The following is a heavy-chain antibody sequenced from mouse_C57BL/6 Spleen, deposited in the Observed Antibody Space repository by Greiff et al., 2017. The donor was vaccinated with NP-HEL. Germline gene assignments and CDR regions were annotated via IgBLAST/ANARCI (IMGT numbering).Heavy chain of an antibody. V-gene: IGHV5-6*01. J-gene: IGHJ1*03. CDR1: GFTFSSYG. D-gene: IGHD4-1*01. CDR3: ARQGGLGRYFDV. Sequence: EVMLVESGGDLVKPGGSLKLSCAASGFTFSSYGMSWVRQTPDKRLEWVATISSGGSYTYYPDSVKGRFTISRDNAKNTLYLQMSSLKSEDTAMYYCARQGGLGRYFDVWGTGTTVTVSS. CDR2: ISSGGSYT.